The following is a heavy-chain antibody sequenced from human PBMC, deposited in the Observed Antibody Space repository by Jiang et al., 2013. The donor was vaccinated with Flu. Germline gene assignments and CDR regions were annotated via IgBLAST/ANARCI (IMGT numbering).Heavy chain of an antibody. V-gene: IGHV4-59*01. Sequence: GPGLVKPSETLSLTCTVSGGSISSYYWSWIRQPPGKGLEWIGYIYYSGSTNYNPSLKSRVTISVDTSKNQFSLKLSSVTAADTAVYYCARVLVSSYDFWSGYYNYYYMDVWGQRGPRSPSP. D-gene: IGHD3-3*01. CDR3: ARVLVSSYDFWSGYYNYYYMDV. CDR2: IYYSGST. CDR1: GGSISSYY. J-gene: IGHJ6*03.